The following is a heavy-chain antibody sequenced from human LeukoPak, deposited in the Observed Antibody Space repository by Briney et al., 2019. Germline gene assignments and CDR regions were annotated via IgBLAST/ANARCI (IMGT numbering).Heavy chain of an antibody. Sequence: ASVKVSCKASGFTLTNYHMHWVRQAPGQGLEWVGLIRGTGDSPDYAQKFQGRVTVTCDTSTSTVYLELWSLKLEDTAVYYCARAPAGTLDFWGQGTLVTVSS. CDR1: GFTLTNYH. CDR2: IRGTGDSP. CDR3: ARAPAGTLDF. D-gene: IGHD6-13*01. J-gene: IGHJ4*02. V-gene: IGHV1-46*01.